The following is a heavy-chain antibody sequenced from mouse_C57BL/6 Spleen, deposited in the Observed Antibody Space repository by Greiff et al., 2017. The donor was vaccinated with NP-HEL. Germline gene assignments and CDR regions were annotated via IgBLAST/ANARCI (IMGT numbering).Heavy chain of an antibody. Sequence: EVQLQQSGPVLVKPGASVKMSCKASGYTFTDYYMNWVKQSHGKSLEWIGVINPYNGGTSYNQKFKGKATLTVDKSSSTAYMELNSLTSEDSAVYYCARWAIYYGNSGAYWGQGTLVTVSA. CDR3: ARWAIYYGNSGAY. CDR1: GYTFTDYY. CDR2: INPYNGGT. V-gene: IGHV1-19*01. J-gene: IGHJ3*01. D-gene: IGHD2-1*01.